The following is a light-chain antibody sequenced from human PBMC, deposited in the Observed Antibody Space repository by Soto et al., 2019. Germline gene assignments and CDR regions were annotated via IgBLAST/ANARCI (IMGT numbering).Light chain of an antibody. CDR2: EVS. CDR3: SSYADDYV. Sequence: QSALTQPASVSGSPGQSITISCTGTSSDVGGYNYVSWYQQHPGKAPKLMIYEVSNRPSGVSNRFSGSKSGNTASLPISGLQAEYEADSYCSSYADDYVFGTGTKVTVL. CDR1: SSDVGGYNY. J-gene: IGLJ1*01. V-gene: IGLV2-14*01.